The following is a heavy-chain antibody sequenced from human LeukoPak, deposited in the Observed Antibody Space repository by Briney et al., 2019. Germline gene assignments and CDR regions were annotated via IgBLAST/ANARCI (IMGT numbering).Heavy chain of an antibody. V-gene: IGHV4-39*07. CDR2: IYYSGST. Sequence: SETLSLTCTVSGGSISSSSYYWGWIRQPPGKGLEWIGSIYYSGSTYYNPSLKSRVTISVDTSKNQFSLKLSSVTAADTAVYYCARVQQRLGPLDYWGQGTLVTVSS. CDR3: ARVQQRLGPLDY. J-gene: IGHJ4*02. CDR1: GGSISSSSYY. D-gene: IGHD6-25*01.